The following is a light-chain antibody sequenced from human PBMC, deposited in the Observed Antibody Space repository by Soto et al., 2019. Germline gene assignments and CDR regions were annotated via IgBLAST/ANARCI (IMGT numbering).Light chain of an antibody. Sequence: AIRMTQSASSFSASTGDRVTITCRASQGISSYLAWYQQKPGKAPKLLIYDASTLQSGVPSRFSGRGYGTDFTLTISYLQYEDFATYYCQQYYSYPPTFGQGTKVEIK. CDR2: DAS. J-gene: IGKJ1*01. CDR1: QGISSY. V-gene: IGKV1-8*01. CDR3: QQYYSYPPT.